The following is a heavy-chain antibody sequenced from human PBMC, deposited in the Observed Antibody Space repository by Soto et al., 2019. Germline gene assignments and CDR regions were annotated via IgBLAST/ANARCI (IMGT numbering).Heavy chain of an antibody. CDR2: ISSNGNT. CDR3: AREVWVAGLLYYFDF. V-gene: IGHV4-4*07. Sequence: PSETLSLTCTVSDGSISGNFLTWIRQPAGKGLEWIGRISSNGNTDYNPSLKSRVTMSIDTSKNHFSLDLISVTASDTAIYYCAREVWVAGLLYYFDFWGQGTLVTV. CDR1: DGSISGNF. D-gene: IGHD6-19*01. J-gene: IGHJ4*02.